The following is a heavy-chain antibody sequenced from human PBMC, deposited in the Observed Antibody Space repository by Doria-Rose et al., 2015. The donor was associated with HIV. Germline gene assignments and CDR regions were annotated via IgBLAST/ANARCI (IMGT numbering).Heavy chain of an antibody. Sequence: QVQLVESGPGLVKPSETLSLTCSVSGGSISHYYWSWIRQPPGKGLEYIGDIFYTGSTNYGPSLKSRVSISIDTSKNKFSLRLSSVTAADTAVYYCARVLSGTYDYWGQGTLVTVSS. CDR3: ARVLSGTYDY. V-gene: IGHV4-59*01. D-gene: IGHD1-26*01. CDR1: GGSISHYY. CDR2: IFYTGST. J-gene: IGHJ4*02.